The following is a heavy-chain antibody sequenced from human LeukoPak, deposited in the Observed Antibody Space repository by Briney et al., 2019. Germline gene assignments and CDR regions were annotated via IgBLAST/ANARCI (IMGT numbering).Heavy chain of an antibody. CDR2: IYYSGST. CDR3: ARQLRYFDWSGAFDI. D-gene: IGHD3-9*01. V-gene: IGHV4-59*01. Sequence: PSETLSLTCTASGGSISSYYWSWIRQPPGKGLEWIGYIYYSGSTNYNPSLKSRVTVSVDTSKNQFSLKLSSVTAADTAVYYCARQLRYFDWSGAFDIWGQGTMVTVSS. J-gene: IGHJ3*02. CDR1: GGSISSYY.